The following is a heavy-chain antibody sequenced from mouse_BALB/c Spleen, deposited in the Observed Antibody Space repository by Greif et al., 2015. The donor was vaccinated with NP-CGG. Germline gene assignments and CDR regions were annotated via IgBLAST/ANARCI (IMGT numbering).Heavy chain of an antibody. CDR2: ISSGGSYT. D-gene: IGHD2-4*01. CDR1: GFTLSSYG. Sequence: VQLQQSGGDLVKPGGSLKLSCAASGFTLSSYGMSWVRQTPDKRLEWVATISSGGSYTYYPDSVKGRFTISRDNAKNTLYLQMSSLKSEDTAMYYCARHDYDGNYAMDYWGQGTSVTVSS. J-gene: IGHJ4*01. V-gene: IGHV5-6*01. CDR3: ARHDYDGNYAMDY.